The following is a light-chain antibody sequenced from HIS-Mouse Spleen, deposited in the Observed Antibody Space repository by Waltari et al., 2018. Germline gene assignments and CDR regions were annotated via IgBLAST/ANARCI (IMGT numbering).Light chain of an antibody. CDR2: EDS. Sequence: SYELTQPPSVSVSPGQTARITCSGDALPKKYAYWYQQKSGQAPVLFIYEDSKRPSGIPCGFAGSRSGTMATLTISGAQVEDEADYYCYSTDSSGNHRVFGGGTKLTVL. V-gene: IGLV3-10*01. J-gene: IGLJ2*01. CDR3: YSTDSSGNHRV. CDR1: ALPKKY.